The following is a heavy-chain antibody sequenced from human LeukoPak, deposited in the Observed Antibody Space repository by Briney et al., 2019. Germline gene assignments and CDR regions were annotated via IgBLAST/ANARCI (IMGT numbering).Heavy chain of an antibody. CDR3: ARGAYYYED. J-gene: IGHJ4*02. Sequence: AGGSLGLSCAASGFTFSSYDMHWVRQAPGKGLEWVSYISSSSSTIYYADSVKGRFTISRDNAKNSLYLQMNSLRAEDTAVYYCARGAYYYEDWGQGTLVTVSS. V-gene: IGHV3-48*01. CDR1: GFTFSSYD. CDR2: ISSSSSTI. D-gene: IGHD3-22*01.